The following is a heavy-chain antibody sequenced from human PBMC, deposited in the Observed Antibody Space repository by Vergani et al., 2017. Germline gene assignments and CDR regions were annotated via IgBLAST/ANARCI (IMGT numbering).Heavy chain of an antibody. J-gene: IGHJ5*02. Sequence: QVQLQQWGAGLLKLSETLSLTCAVYGGSFSSYYWGWIRQPPGKGLEWIGSIYYSGSTYYNPSLKSRVTISVDTSKNQFSLKLSSVTAADTAVYYCARQLQKHCSSTSCYPNWFDPWGQGTLVTVSS. CDR2: IYYSGST. CDR3: ARQLQKHCSSTSCYPNWFDP. V-gene: IGHV4-34*01. D-gene: IGHD2-2*01. CDR1: GGSFSSYY.